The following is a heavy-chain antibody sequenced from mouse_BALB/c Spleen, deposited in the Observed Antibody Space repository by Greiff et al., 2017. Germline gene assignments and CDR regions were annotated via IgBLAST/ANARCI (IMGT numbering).Heavy chain of an antibody. CDR1: GFSLTGYG. CDR3: ARERYYGYEGAWFAY. CDR2: IWGDGST. Sequence: QVQLKESGPGLVAPSQSLSITCTVSGFSLTGYGVNWVRQPPGKGLEWLGMIWGDGSTDYNSALKSRLSISKDNSKSQVFLKMNSLQTDDTARYYCARERYYGYEGAWFAYWGQGTLVTVSA. D-gene: IGHD2-2*01. J-gene: IGHJ3*01. V-gene: IGHV2-6-7*01.